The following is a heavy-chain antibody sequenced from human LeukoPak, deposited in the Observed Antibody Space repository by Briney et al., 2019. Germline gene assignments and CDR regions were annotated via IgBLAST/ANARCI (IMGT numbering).Heavy chain of an antibody. CDR1: GFTFSSYA. J-gene: IGHJ3*02. V-gene: IGHV3-21*01. CDR2: IGGSSSSI. Sequence: GGSLRLSCAASGFTFSSYAMHWVRQAPGKGLEWVSSIGGSSSSIYYADSLKGRFTFSRDNSKHTLYLQMNSLRAGDTAVYYCVKEIRVVGDAFDIWGQGTMVTVSS. D-gene: IGHD2-21*01. CDR3: VKEIRVVGDAFDI.